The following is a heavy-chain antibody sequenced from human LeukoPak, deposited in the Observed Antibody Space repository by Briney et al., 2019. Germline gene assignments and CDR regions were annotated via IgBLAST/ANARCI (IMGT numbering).Heavy chain of an antibody. Sequence: GESLKISCKGSGYSFTTYWIGWVRQMPGKGLERMGIIYPGDSDTRYSPSFQGLVTISADKSTSTAYLQWSSLKASDTAMYYCARLLATSSGYSSDALDIWGQGTMVTVS. CDR3: ARLLATSSGYSSDALDI. D-gene: IGHD6-19*01. J-gene: IGHJ3*02. CDR1: GYSFTTYW. CDR2: IYPGDSDT. V-gene: IGHV5-51*01.